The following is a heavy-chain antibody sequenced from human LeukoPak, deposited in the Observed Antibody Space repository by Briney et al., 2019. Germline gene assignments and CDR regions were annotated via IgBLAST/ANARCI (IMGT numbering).Heavy chain of an antibody. D-gene: IGHD3-16*01. V-gene: IGHV3-23*01. J-gene: IGHJ3*02. Sequence: GGPLRLSCAASRFIFRNYAMSWVRQAPGRGLEWLSIISGTADSKYYADSVKGRFTISRDSPRSTLYLEMNILRAEDTAVYYCAKADATIGGAFDTWGQGTMVIVSS. CDR1: RFIFRNYA. CDR3: AKADATIGGAFDT. CDR2: ISGTADSK.